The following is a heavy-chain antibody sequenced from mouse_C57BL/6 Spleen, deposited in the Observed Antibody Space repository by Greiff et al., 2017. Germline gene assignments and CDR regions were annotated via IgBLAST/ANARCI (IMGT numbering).Heavy chain of an antibody. CDR3: TKNPYWYFDV. J-gene: IGHJ1*03. V-gene: IGHV6-6*01. CDR2: IRNKANNHAT. CDR1: GFPFSDAW. Sequence: EVMLVESGGGLVQPGGSMKLSCAASGFPFSDAWMDWVRRSPEKGLEWVAEIRNKANNHATYYAESVKGRFTISRDDSKSSVYLQMNSLRAEDTGIYYCTKNPYWYFDVWGTGTTVTVSS.